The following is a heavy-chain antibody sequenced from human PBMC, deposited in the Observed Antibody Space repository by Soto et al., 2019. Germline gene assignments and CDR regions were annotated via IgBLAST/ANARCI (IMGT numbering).Heavy chain of an antibody. CDR1: GFTFKRGS. V-gene: IGHV3-74*01. CDR3: PRDPRYGGTHYLAY. J-gene: IGHJ4*02. D-gene: IGHD4-17*01. Sequence: AGGALRVPWVASGFTFKRGSMRGGRQAPWKGLVWVSRINSDESSTSSADSVKGRFTISRDNAKNTLYLQMHSLRVEATAVSYCPRDPRYGGTHYLAYWGPGTRVTVSS. CDR2: INSDESST.